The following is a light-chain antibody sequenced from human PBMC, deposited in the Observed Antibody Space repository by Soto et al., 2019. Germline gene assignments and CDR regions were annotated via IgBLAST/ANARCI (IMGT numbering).Light chain of an antibody. V-gene: IGKV3-20*01. CDR2: DAS. CDR1: QTVTSSY. Sequence: EIVLTQSPGTLSLSPGERATLSCRAIQTVTSSYLAWYQQKPGQSPRLLIYDASSRATGIPDRFSGSGSGTDFTLIISRLEPEDFAVYYCQQYGSAPPITFGQGTRLEIK. CDR3: QQYGSAPPIT. J-gene: IGKJ5*01.